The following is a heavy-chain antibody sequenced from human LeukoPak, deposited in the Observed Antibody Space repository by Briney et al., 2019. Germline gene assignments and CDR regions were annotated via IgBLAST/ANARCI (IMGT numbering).Heavy chain of an antibody. CDR1: GFTVSNYW. Sequence: GGSLRLSCAASGFTVSNYWMTWVRQTPGKGLEWVANIKQDGSEKYYVDSVKGRFTISRDNAKNSLYLQMNSLRDEDTAVYYCARVVWFGEDGMDVWGQGTTVTVSS. V-gene: IGHV3-7*01. CDR2: IKQDGSEK. D-gene: IGHD3-10*01. J-gene: IGHJ6*02. CDR3: ARVVWFGEDGMDV.